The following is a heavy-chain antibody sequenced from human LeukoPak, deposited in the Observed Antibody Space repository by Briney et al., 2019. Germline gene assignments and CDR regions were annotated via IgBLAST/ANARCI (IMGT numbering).Heavy chain of an antibody. D-gene: IGHD3-10*01. J-gene: IGHJ4*02. V-gene: IGHV4-59*01. CDR1: GGSISSYY. CDR2: IYYSGST. CDR3: ARSDYYGLLDY. Sequence: PSETLSLTCTVSGGSISSYYWSWIRQPPGKGLEWIGYIYYSGSTNYNPSLKSRVTISVDTSKNQFSLKLSSVTAADTAVYYCARSDYYGLLDYWGQGTLVTVSS.